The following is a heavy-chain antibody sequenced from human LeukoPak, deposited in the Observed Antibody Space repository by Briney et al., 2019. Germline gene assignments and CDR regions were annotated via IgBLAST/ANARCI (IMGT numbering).Heavy chain of an antibody. J-gene: IGHJ5*02. CDR1: GYTFTSYG. V-gene: IGHV1-18*01. CDR3: ARGGIAVVHWIAQNWFDP. Sequence: GASVKVSCKASGYTFTSYGISWVRQAPGQGLEWMGWISAYNGNTNYAQKLQGRVTMTTDTSTSTAYMELSRLRSDDTAVYYCARGGIAVVHWIAQNWFDPWGQGTLVTVSS. D-gene: IGHD6-19*01. CDR2: ISAYNGNT.